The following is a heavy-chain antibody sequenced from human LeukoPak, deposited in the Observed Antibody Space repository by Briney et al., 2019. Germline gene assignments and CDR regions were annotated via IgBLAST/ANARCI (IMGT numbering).Heavy chain of an antibody. Sequence: GGSLRLSCPASGFTFSNYAMVWVRQGPGKGLEWVSAIRGSGGDTYYADSVKGRFTISRDNSKNMLYLQMYSLRDDDTAVYYCGRDPNGDYVGAFSFQRWGQGTLVTVSS. CDR2: IRGSGGDT. V-gene: IGHV3-23*01. D-gene: IGHD4-17*01. J-gene: IGHJ1*01. CDR3: GRDPNGDYVGAFSFQR. CDR1: GFTFSNYA.